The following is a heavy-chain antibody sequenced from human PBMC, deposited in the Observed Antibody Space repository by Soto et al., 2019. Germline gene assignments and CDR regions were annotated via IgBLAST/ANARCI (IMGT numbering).Heavy chain of an antibody. J-gene: IGHJ6*02. D-gene: IGHD3-10*01. V-gene: IGHV1-69*12. CDR1: GGTFSSYA. Sequence: QVQLVQSGAEVKKPGSSVKVSCKASGGTFSSYAISWVRQAPGQGLEWMGGFIPIFGTADYAQRFQGRVTITADESTSTAYMELSSLRSEDTAVYYCARQGSNEYYYYGMDVWGQGPTVTVSS. CDR3: ARQGSNEYYYYGMDV. CDR2: FIPIFGTA.